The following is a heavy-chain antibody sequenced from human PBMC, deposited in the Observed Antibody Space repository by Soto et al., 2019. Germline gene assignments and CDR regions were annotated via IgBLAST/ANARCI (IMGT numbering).Heavy chain of an antibody. CDR3: AVPGSSGWYDGAFDI. D-gene: IGHD6-19*01. Sequence: SVKVSCKASGFTFTSSAMQWVRQARGQRLEWIGWIVVGSGSTNYAQKFQERVTITRDMSTSTAYMELSSLRSEDTAVYYCAVPGSSGWYDGAFDIWGQGTMVTVSS. J-gene: IGHJ3*02. V-gene: IGHV1-58*02. CDR2: IVVGSGST. CDR1: GFTFTSSA.